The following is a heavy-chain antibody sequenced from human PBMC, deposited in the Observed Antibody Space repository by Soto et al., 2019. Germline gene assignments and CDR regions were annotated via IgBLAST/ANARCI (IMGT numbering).Heavy chain of an antibody. J-gene: IGHJ4*02. V-gene: IGHV3-66*01. CDR2: IYSGGTT. CDR3: ARGRPGSGTDCCPIEY. Sequence: EVQLVESGGGLVQPGGSLRLSCAASGFTVSSNYMSWVRQAPGKGLESVSFIYSGGTTYYADSVKGRCTTSRDSSMHTVFLQMNSLRAEDTAVDYCARGRPGSGTDCCPIEYWGQGILVIVSS. D-gene: IGHD1-26*01. CDR1: GFTVSSNY.